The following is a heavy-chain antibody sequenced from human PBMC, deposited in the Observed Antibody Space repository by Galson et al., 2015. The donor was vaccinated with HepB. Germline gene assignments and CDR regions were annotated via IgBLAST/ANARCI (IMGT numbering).Heavy chain of an antibody. CDR3: ARVLCSSGWYVGYYGMDV. CDR1: GFTFSSYG. CDR2: IWYDGSNK. Sequence: SLRLSCAASGFTFSSYGMHWVRQAPGKGLEWVAVIWYDGSNKYYADSVKGRFTISRDNSKNTLYLQMNSLRAEDTAVYYCARVLCSSGWYVGYYGMDVWGQGTTVTVSS. D-gene: IGHD6-19*01. J-gene: IGHJ6*02. V-gene: IGHV3-33*01.